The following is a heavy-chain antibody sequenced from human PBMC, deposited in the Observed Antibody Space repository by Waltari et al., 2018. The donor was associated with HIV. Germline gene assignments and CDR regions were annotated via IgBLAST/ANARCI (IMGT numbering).Heavy chain of an antibody. CDR3: TREGVETTAPADY. J-gene: IGHJ4*02. V-gene: IGHV3-74*01. CDR2: INGDGSGT. D-gene: IGHD4-17*01. CDR1: GFTFTSHW. Sequence: EVKLVESGGGLVQAGGSLRLPCAPSGFTFTSHWVHWVRPAPGKGLVWVARINGDGSGTSYADSVRGRFSISRENAENSLHLHMNSVRPEDTGLYYCTREGVETTAPADYWGQGTLVTVSS.